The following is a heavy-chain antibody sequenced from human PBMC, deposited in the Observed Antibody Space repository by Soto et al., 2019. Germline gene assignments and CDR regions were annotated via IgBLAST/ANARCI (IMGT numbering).Heavy chain of an antibody. D-gene: IGHD4-17*01. Sequence: GGSLRLSCAASGFPFSSYAMSWVRQAPGKGLEWVSAISGSGGSTYYADSVKGRFTISRDNSKNTLYLQMNSLRAEDTAVYYCAKDHDYGERAFDIWGQGTMVTVSS. CDR1: GFPFSSYA. CDR2: ISGSGGST. V-gene: IGHV3-23*01. CDR3: AKDHDYGERAFDI. J-gene: IGHJ3*02.